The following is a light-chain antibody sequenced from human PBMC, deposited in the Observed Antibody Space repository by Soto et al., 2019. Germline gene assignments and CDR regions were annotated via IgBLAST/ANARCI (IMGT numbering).Light chain of an antibody. CDR2: DVS. J-gene: IGLJ3*02. CDR1: SSDVGGYNY. Sequence: QSVLTQPRSVSGSPGQSVTISCTGTSSDVGGYNYVSWYHQHPGKAPKLMIYDVSKRPSGVPDRFSGSKSGNTASLTISGLQAEDEADYYCSSSAGGYTWVFGGGTKLTVL. CDR3: SSSAGGYTWV. V-gene: IGLV2-11*01.